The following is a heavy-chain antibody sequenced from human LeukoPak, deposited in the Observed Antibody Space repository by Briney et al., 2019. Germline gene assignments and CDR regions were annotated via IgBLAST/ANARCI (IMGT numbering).Heavy chain of an antibody. V-gene: IGHV4-39*01. CDR2: FYYSGST. Sequence: PSGTLSLTCTVSGGSISSSGYYWGWIRQPPGKGLEWIGSFYYSGSTRYNPSLKSRVTISVDTSKSQFSLKLSSVTAADTAMYYCARQNYYDSSDAFDYWGQGTLVTV. D-gene: IGHD3-22*01. J-gene: IGHJ4*02. CDR3: ARQNYYDSSDAFDY. CDR1: GGSISSSGYY.